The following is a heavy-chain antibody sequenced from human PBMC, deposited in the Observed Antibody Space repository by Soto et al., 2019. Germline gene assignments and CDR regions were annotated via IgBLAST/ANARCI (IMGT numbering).Heavy chain of an antibody. Sequence: QVQLVESGGSVVQPGRSLRLSCEASGFTFTSYAMHWVRQAPGKGLEWVAVISYDGINEYYADSVKGRFTISRDNSKNTLFLQMSSLRVEDTAVYYCARDRLRLGGLSLIGWVAYWGQGTLVTASS. D-gene: IGHD3-16*02. CDR1: GFTFTSYA. CDR3: ARDRLRLGGLSLIGWVAY. J-gene: IGHJ4*02. V-gene: IGHV3-30*15. CDR2: ISYDGINE.